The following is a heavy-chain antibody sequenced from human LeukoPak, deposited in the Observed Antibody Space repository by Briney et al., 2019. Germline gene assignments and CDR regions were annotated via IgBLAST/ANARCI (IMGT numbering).Heavy chain of an antibody. J-gene: IGHJ4*02. CDR3: TSRGDSSSLYSFDY. V-gene: IGHV3-15*01. Sequence: PGGSLRLSCAASGFTFSNAWMSWVRQAPGKGLEWVGRIKSKTDGGTTDYAAPVKGRFTISRDDSKNTVYLQMNSLKTEDTAVYYCTSRGDSSSLYSFDYWGQGTLVTVSS. CDR2: IKSKTDGGTT. CDR1: GFTFSNAW. D-gene: IGHD6-13*01.